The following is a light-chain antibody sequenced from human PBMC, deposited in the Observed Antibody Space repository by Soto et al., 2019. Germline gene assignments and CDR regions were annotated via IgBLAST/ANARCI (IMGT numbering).Light chain of an antibody. Sequence: DIVMTQSPDSLAVSLGERATINCKSSKSVLYSSNNKNYLAWYQQKPGQPPKLLIYWASTRESGVPDRFSGSGSGTDFTLIISSLQAEDVAVYYCQQYYSTPLTFGGGTKVEIK. CDR1: KSVLYSSNNKNY. J-gene: IGKJ4*01. V-gene: IGKV4-1*01. CDR3: QQYYSTPLT. CDR2: WAS.